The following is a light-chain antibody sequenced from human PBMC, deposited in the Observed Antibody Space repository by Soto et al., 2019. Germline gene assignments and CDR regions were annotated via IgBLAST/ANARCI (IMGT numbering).Light chain of an antibody. CDR1: QSVSDNH. J-gene: IGKJ3*01. CDR2: RAS. CDR3: QQYGSSPRFS. V-gene: IGKV3-20*01. Sequence: DIVLTQSPGTLSLSPGERATLSCRASQSVSDNHLAWYQQKPDQAPRLLIYRASRRATDIPARFSGSGSGRAFSLTISRLETEDFPVYYCQQYGSSPRFSFGPGTKVDI.